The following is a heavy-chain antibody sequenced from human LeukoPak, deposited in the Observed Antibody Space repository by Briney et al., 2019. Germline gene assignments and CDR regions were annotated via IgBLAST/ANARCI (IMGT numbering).Heavy chain of an antibody. CDR1: GGSISGYY. CDR3: SREPEP. Sequence: DPSETLSLTCTVSGGSISGYYWTWIRQPAGKGLGWIGRIYASGSASYNPSLESRVTMSADTSKNEISLKLTSVTAADTAVYYCSREPEPWGQGTLVTVSS. J-gene: IGHJ5*02. CDR2: IYASGSA. V-gene: IGHV4-4*07.